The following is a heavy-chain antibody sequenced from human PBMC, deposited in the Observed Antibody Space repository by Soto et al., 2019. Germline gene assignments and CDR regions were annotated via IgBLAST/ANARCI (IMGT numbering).Heavy chain of an antibody. J-gene: IGHJ4*02. Sequence: YYWSWIRQPPGKGLEWIGEINHSGSTNYNPSLKSRVTISVDTSKNQFSLKLSSVTAADTAVYYCASVANYDFWSGYYSHYFDYWGQGTLVTVSS. D-gene: IGHD3-3*01. CDR3: ASVANYDFWSGYYSHYFDY. CDR2: INHSGST. CDR1: YY. V-gene: IGHV4-34*01.